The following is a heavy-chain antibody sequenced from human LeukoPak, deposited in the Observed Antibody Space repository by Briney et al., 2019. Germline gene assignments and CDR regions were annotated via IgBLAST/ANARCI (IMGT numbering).Heavy chain of an antibody. J-gene: IGHJ4*02. D-gene: IGHD5-24*01. Sequence: GGSLRLSCAASGFTFSSYGMHWVRQAPGKGLEWVAVLSYDGRNKYYADSLKGRFTISRDNSKNTLFLQMNSLRAEDTAVYYCAKDETSDAYNLGATDYWGQGTLVTVSS. CDR2: LSYDGRNK. CDR1: GFTFSSYG. V-gene: IGHV3-30*18. CDR3: AKDETSDAYNLGATDY.